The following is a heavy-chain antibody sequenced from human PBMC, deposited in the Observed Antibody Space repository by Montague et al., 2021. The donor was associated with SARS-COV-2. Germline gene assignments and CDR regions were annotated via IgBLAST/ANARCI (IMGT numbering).Heavy chain of an antibody. V-gene: IGHV3-21*01. CDR1: GFTFSSYS. J-gene: IGHJ6*02. D-gene: IGHD3-10*01. CDR2: ISSSSSYI. Sequence: SLRLSCAASGFTFSSYSMNWVLQAPGKGLEWVSSISSSSSYIYYADSVKGRFTISRDNAKNSLYLQMNSLRAEDTAVYYCARDPLDYGLWSSGSYYNAYYYYYGMDVWGQGTTVTVSS. CDR3: ARDPLDYGLWSSGSYYNAYYYYYGMDV.